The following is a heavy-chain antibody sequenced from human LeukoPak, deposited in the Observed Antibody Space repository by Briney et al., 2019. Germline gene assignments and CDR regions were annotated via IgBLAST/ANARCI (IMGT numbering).Heavy chain of an antibody. CDR3: VRDQAVAGNTDAFDI. CDR2: IIPLFGKA. D-gene: IGHD6-19*01. Sequence: SVKVSCKASGGTFNNYAIYWVRQAPGQGLEWMGGIIPLFGKAKYARTFQGRVTITADESTNTAYIEPSRLRSEDTPVFFFVRDQAVAGNTDAFDIWGKGTMVTVSS. J-gene: IGHJ3*02. V-gene: IGHV1-69*13. CDR1: GGTFNNYA.